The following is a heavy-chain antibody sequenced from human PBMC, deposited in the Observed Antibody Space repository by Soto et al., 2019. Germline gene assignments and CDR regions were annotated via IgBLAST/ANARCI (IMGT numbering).Heavy chain of an antibody. V-gene: IGHV3-30-3*01. Sequence: PDGSLRLSCAASGFTFSSYAMHWVRHAPGKGLEWVAVISYDGSNKYYADSVKGRFTISRDNSKNTLYLQMNNLRAEDTAVYYCARDYYDSSGYYPLGLPDYWGQGTLVTVSS. D-gene: IGHD3-22*01. CDR1: GFTFSSYA. CDR3: ARDYYDSSGYYPLGLPDY. J-gene: IGHJ4*02. CDR2: ISYDGSNK.